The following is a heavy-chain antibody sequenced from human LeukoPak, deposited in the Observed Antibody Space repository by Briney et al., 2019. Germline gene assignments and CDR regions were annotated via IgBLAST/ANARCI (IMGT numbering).Heavy chain of an antibody. Sequence: SETLSLTCTVSGGSISSYYWSWVRQPPGQELEWIGYIDYSGSTKYNPSLESPVTMSVDTSKTQFSLNLSSVTVADPAVQHCVRTYGDDAVDIWGQGTRVTVSS. J-gene: IGHJ3*02. CDR1: GGSISSYY. V-gene: IGHV4-59*01. D-gene: IGHD4-17*01. CDR2: IDYSGST. CDR3: VRTYGDDAVDI.